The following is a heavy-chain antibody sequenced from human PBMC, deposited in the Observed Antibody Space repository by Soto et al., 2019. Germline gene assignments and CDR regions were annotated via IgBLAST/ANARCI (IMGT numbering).Heavy chain of an antibody. J-gene: IGHJ6*02. CDR1: GGTFSSYA. Sequence: QVQLVQSGPEVKKPGSSVKVSCKASGGTFSSYAISWVRQAPGQGLEWMGGIVPIFGTPNYAQKFQGSVTITADESTSTAYNELSGLRSEDTALYYCARANGGATFGHYYYGMDVGGQGTTVTVSS. CDR3: ARANGGATFGHYYYGMDV. CDR2: IVPIFGTP. D-gene: IGHD3-10*01. V-gene: IGHV1-69*12.